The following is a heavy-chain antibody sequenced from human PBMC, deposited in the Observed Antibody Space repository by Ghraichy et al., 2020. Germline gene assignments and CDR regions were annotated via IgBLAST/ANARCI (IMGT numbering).Heavy chain of an antibody. J-gene: IGHJ4*02. D-gene: IGHD6-13*01. V-gene: IGHV3-30-3*01. CDR3: ARGLSQQQLVVLY. Sequence: LSLTCAASGFTFSSYAMHWVRQAAGKGLEWVAVISYDGSNKYYADSVKGRFTISRDNSKNTLYLQMKSLSAEDTAVYDCARGLSQQQLVVLYWGQGTLVTVSS. CDR2: ISYDGSNK. CDR1: GFTFSSYA.